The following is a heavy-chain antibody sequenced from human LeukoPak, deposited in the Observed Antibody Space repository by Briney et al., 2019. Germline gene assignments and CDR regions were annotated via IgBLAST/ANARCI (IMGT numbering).Heavy chain of an antibody. J-gene: IGHJ4*02. V-gene: IGHV3-48*03. D-gene: IGHD3-10*01. Sequence: GGSLRLSCAASGFTFSSYEMNWVRQAPGKGLEWVSYISGGGSTMYYADSVKGRFTISRDNAKNSLHLQMNSLRAEDTAVYYCARDSLNSGTYYNLPFDYWGQGTLVTVSS. CDR2: ISGGGSTM. CDR1: GFTFSSYE. CDR3: ARDSLNSGTYYNLPFDY.